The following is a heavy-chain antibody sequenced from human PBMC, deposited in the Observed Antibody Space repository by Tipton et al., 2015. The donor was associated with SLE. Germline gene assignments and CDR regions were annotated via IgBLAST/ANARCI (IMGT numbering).Heavy chain of an antibody. D-gene: IGHD7-27*01. CDR2: INHSGST. J-gene: IGHJ4*02. Sequence: TLSLTCAVYGGSFSGYYWSWIRQPPGKGPEWIGEINHSGSTNYNPSLKSRVTISVDTSKNQFSLKLSSVTAADTAVYYCARGTGKFDYWGQGTLVTVSS. CDR3: ARGTGKFDY. V-gene: IGHV4-34*01. CDR1: GGSFSGYY.